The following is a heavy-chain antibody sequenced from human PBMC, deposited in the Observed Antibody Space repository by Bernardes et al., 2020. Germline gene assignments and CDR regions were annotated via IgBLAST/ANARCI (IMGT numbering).Heavy chain of an antibody. J-gene: IGHJ6*02. CDR3: ARLLLGGSHTRAGMDV. V-gene: IGHV5-51*01. Sequence: GESLKISCKGSGYSFTSYWIGWVRQMPGKGLEWMGIIYPGDSDTRYSPSFQGQVTISADKSISTAYLQWSSLKASDTAMYYCARLLLGGSHTRAGMDVWGQGTTVTVSS. CDR1: GYSFTSYW. D-gene: IGHD2-15*01. CDR2: IYPGDSDT.